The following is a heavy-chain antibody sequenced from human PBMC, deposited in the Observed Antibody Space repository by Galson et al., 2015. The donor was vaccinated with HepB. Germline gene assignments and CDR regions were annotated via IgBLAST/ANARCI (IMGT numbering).Heavy chain of an antibody. CDR3: ARLAVDTAMVTSPSWFDP. CDR2: IYTSGST. CDR1: GGSISSGSYY. Sequence: TLSLTCTVSGGSISSGSYYWSWIRQPAGKGLEWIGRIYTSGSTNYNPSLKSRVTISVDTSKNQFSLKLSSVTAADTAVYYCARLAVDTAMVTSPSWFDPWGQGTLVTVSS. J-gene: IGHJ5*02. D-gene: IGHD5-18*01. V-gene: IGHV4-61*02.